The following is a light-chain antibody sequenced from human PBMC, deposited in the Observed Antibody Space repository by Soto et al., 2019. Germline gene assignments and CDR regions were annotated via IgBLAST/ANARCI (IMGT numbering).Light chain of an antibody. Sequence: QSVLTQPPSASGTPGQRVTISCSGSRSSIGTNTVTWYQQLPGTAPKLLIYSDNQRPSGVPDRFSGSKSGTSASLAISALQSADEAAYYCAAWDVRFVVFGGGTKLTVL. J-gene: IGLJ2*01. V-gene: IGLV1-44*01. CDR3: AAWDVRFVV. CDR1: RSSIGTNT. CDR2: SDN.